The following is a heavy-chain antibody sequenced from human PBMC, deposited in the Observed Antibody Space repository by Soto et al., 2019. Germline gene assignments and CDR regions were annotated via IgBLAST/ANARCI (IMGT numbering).Heavy chain of an antibody. J-gene: IGHJ6*02. CDR3: ARDGNHYYGLDI. D-gene: IGHD2-15*01. V-gene: IGHV3-48*02. CDR2: ITSSSSTR. Sequence: EVQLVESGGGLVQPGGSLRLSCAASGFTFISYSMNWVRQAPGKGLEWVSYITSSSSTRYYADSVKGRFTISRDNAKNSLYLQMNSLRDEDTAVYYCARDGNHYYGLDIWGQGTTVTVSS. CDR1: GFTFISYS.